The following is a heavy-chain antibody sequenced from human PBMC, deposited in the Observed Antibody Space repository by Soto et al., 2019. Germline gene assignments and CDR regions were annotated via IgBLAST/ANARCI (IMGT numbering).Heavy chain of an antibody. J-gene: IGHJ4*02. CDR2: ISDSGST. Sequence: QVQLQESGPGLVKPSQTLSLTCTVSGGSISSAAYYWSWIRQHPGKGLEWIGYISDSGSTYYNPSLKSRVIISVDTSKHQFSLSLTSVTAADTAVYYCAREYTYGSTFFDCWGQGALVTVSS. V-gene: IGHV4-31*03. CDR3: AREYTYGSTFFDC. CDR1: GGSISSAAYY. D-gene: IGHD2-2*02.